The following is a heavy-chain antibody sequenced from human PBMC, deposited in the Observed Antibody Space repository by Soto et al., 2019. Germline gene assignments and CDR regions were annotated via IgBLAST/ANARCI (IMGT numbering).Heavy chain of an antibody. CDR3: AHDSRDRYYYYYYGMDV. CDR2: IIPIFGTA. J-gene: IGHJ6*02. CDR1: GGTFSSSA. Sequence: SVKVSCKASGGTFSSSAISWVRQAPGQGLEWMGGIIPIFGTANYAQKFQGRVTITADESTSTAYMELSSLRSEDTAVYYCAHDSRDRYYYYYYGMDVWGQGTTVTVSS. V-gene: IGHV1-69*13. D-gene: IGHD3-3*01.